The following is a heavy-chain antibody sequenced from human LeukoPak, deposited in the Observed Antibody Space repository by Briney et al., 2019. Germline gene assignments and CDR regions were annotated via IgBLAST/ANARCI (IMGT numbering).Heavy chain of an antibody. J-gene: IGHJ4*02. CDR3: ARGLVHDTSGYYSDY. Sequence: GRSLRLSCAASGFTFSAFWMHWVRQAPGKGLVWVSRINSDDSRTTYADSVKGRFTISRDNAKNTLYLQMNSLRAEDTAVYYCARGLVHDTSGYYSDYWGQGTLVTVSS. V-gene: IGHV3-74*01. CDR1: GFTFSAFW. D-gene: IGHD3-22*01. CDR2: INSDDSRT.